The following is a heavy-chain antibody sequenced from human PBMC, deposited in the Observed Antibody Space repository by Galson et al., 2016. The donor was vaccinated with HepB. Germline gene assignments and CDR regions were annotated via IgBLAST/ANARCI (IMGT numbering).Heavy chain of an antibody. CDR3: AKSVCGADCYTDY. CDR1: GFTFRNYG. V-gene: IGHV3-30*18. D-gene: IGHD2-21*02. Sequence: SLRLSCAASGFTFRNYGMHWVRQAPGKGLEWVALISYDRSRKHYADSVKGRFTISRDNSKNTLSLQMSSLRAEDTAVYYCAKSVCGADCYTDYWGQGTLVTVSS. J-gene: IGHJ4*02. CDR2: ISYDRSRK.